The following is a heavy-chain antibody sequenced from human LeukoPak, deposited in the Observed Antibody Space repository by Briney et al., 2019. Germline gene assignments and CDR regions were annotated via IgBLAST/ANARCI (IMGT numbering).Heavy chain of an antibody. Sequence: SVKVSFKASGGTFSSYAISWVRQAPGQGLEWMGRIIPILGIANYAQKFQGRVTITADKSTSTAYMELSSLRSEDTAVYYCARYLVGATGYFDYWGQGTLVTVSS. J-gene: IGHJ4*02. CDR2: IIPILGIA. D-gene: IGHD1-26*01. CDR1: GGTFSSYA. V-gene: IGHV1-69*04. CDR3: ARYLVGATGYFDY.